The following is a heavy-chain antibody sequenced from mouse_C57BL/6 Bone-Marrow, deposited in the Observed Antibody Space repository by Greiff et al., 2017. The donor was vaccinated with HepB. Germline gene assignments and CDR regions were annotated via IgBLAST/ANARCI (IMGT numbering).Heavy chain of an antibody. J-gene: IGHJ2*01. CDR1: GYTFTDYY. V-gene: IGHV1-19*01. CDR2: INPYNGGT. CDR3: ATTVVEDYFDY. Sequence: EVQLQQSGPVLVKPGASVKMSCKASGYTFTDYYMNWVKQSHGKSLEWIGVINPYNGGTSYNQKFKGKATLTVDKSSSTAYMELNSLTSEDSAVYYCATTVVEDYFDYWGQGTTLTVSS. D-gene: IGHD1-1*01.